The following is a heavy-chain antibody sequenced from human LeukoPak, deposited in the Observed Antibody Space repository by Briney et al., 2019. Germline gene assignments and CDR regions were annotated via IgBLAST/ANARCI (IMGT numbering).Heavy chain of an antibody. CDR2: TYYRSKWYN. V-gene: IGHV6-1*01. J-gene: IGHJ3*02. D-gene: IGHD2-2*01. CDR1: GDSVSSNSAA. Sequence: SQTLSLTCAISGDSVSSNSAAWNWTRQSPSRGLEWLGRTYYRSKWYNDYAVSAKSRITINPDTSKNQFSLQLNSVTPEDTAVYYCARDLSPYCSSTSCYSDAFDIWGQGTIVTVSS. CDR3: ARDLSPYCSSTSCYSDAFDI.